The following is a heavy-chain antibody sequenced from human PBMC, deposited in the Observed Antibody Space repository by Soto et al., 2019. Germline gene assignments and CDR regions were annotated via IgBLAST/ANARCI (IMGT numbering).Heavy chain of an antibody. CDR2: ISYDGSNK. CDR3: AKDPRLWGSGYYYYFDY. V-gene: IGHV3-30*18. CDR1: GVTVSNYG. Sequence: GGSLRLSCAASGVTVSNYGMDWVRQAPGKGLEWVAVISYDGSNKYYADSVKGRFTISRDNSKNTLYLQMNSLRAEDTAVYYCAKDPRLWGSGYYYYFDYWGQGTLVTVSS. J-gene: IGHJ4*02. D-gene: IGHD3-22*01.